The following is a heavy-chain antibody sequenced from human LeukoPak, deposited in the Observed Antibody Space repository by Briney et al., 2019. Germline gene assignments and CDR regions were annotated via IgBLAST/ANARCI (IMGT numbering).Heavy chain of an antibody. CDR2: IYYSGST. J-gene: IGHJ4*02. CDR3: ARDEYCSSTSCYTTLGSSSSLSMDY. D-gene: IGHD2-2*02. Sequence: SETLSLTCTVSGGSISSYYWSWIRQPPGKGLEWIGYIYYSGSTNYNPSLKSRVTISVDTSKNQFSLKLSSVTAADTAVYYCARDEYCSSTSCYTTLGSSSSLSMDYWGQGTLVTVSS. V-gene: IGHV4-59*01. CDR1: GGSISSYY.